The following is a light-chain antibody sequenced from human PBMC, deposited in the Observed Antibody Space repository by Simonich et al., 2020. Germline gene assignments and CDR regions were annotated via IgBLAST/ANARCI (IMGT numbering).Light chain of an antibody. Sequence: EIVLTQSPGTLSLSPGERATLSCRASQSVSSSYLAWYQQKPGQAPRLLIYGASSSATGIPDRFSGSGSGTDFTLTISRLEPGDFAVYYCQQYGSSLFTFGPGTKVDIK. CDR2: GAS. CDR3: QQYGSSLFT. J-gene: IGKJ3*01. CDR1: QSVSSSY. V-gene: IGKV3-20*01.